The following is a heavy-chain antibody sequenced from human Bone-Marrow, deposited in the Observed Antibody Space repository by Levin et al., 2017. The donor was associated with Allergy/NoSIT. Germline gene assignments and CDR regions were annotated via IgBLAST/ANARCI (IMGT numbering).Heavy chain of an antibody. D-gene: IGHD3-22*01. V-gene: IGHV3-20*04. CDR1: GFKFDDFG. CDR3: AGLASSDWPDAFDV. J-gene: IGHJ3*01. Sequence: ETLSLTCAASGFKFDDFGMSWVRQVPGKGLEWVSGISSGGGRTGYADSVKGRFTISRDNVQKSLDLEMNSLKAEDTAIYYCAGLASSDWPDAFDVWGQGTRVSVSS. CDR2: ISSGGGRT.